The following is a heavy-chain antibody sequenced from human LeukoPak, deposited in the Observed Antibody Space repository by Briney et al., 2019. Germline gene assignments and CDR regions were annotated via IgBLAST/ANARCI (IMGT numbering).Heavy chain of an antibody. CDR3: ARLNYYDSSGYLFDY. Sequence: SSETLSLTCAVSGGSISSGGYSWSWIRQPPGKGLEWIGYIYHSGSTYYNPSLKSRVTISVDRSKNQFSLKLSSVTAADTAVYYCARLNYYDSSGYLFDYWGQGTLVTVSS. V-gene: IGHV4-30-2*01. J-gene: IGHJ4*02. CDR1: GGSISSGGYS. CDR2: IYHSGST. D-gene: IGHD3-22*01.